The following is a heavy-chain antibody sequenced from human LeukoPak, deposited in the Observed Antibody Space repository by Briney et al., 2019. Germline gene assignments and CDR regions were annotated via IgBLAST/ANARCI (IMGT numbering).Heavy chain of an antibody. CDR2: ISGSGGST. CDR1: GFTFSIYA. J-gene: IGHJ1*01. CDR3: AKESVLRFLEWLFHH. Sequence: GGSLRLSCAASGFTFSIYAMSWVRQAPGRGGEWVSAISGSGGSTYYADSVKGRFTISRDNPKNTLYLQMNSLRAEDTAVYYCAKESVLRFLEWLFHHWGQGTLVTVSS. V-gene: IGHV3-23*01. D-gene: IGHD3-3*01.